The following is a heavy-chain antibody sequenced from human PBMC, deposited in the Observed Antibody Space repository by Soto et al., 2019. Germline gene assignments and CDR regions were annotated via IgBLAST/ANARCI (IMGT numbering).Heavy chain of an antibody. CDR1: GGSISDYY. V-gene: IGHV4-59*08. CDR3: ARQKWPSLGHGFYYYYMDV. D-gene: IGHD5-12*01. J-gene: IGHJ6*03. Sequence: SETLSLTCTVSGGSISDYYWSWIRQPPGKGLEWIGYIHYSGSTNYNPSLKSRVTISVDTSKNQFSLKLSSVTAADTAVYYCARQKWPSLGHGFYYYYMDVWGKGTTVTVSS. CDR2: IHYSGST.